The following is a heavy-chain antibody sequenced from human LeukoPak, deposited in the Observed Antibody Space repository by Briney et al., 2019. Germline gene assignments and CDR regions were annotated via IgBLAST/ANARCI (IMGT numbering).Heavy chain of an antibody. J-gene: IGHJ4*02. CDR2: TSYDGSTK. V-gene: IGHV3-30*18. Sequence: TGGSLRLSCAASGFTFSSHGMHWVRQAPGKGLEWVAATSYDGSTKYYADPAKGRFNISRDNSKNTLYLQMNSLRVDDTAVYYCAKDATLFGDQYFDYWGQGTLVIVSS. D-gene: IGHD3-10*01. CDR1: GFTFSSHG. CDR3: AKDATLFGDQYFDY.